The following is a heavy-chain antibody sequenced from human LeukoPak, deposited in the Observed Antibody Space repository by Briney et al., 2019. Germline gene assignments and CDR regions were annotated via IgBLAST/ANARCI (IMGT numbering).Heavy chain of an antibody. D-gene: IGHD4-17*01. CDR2: IGYDRNSK. V-gene: IGHV3-30*02. Sequence: GGSLRLSCAAYGFTFSSYGIHWVRQAPGKGLEGVAFIGYDRNSKHYADSVKGRFTISGDNSKNTPYLQMNSLRTEDTAVYTCAKNRRASGDYAGAFGYWGQGTLVTVSS. J-gene: IGHJ4*02. CDR3: AKNRRASGDYAGAFGY. CDR1: GFTFSSYG.